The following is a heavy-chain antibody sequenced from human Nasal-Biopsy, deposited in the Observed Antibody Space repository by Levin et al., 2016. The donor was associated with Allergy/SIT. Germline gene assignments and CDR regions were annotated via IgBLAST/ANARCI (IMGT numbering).Heavy chain of an antibody. Sequence: SETLSLTCSVSSGSITSSSYYRGWIRQPPGKGLEWIGSIYYSGNTYYNPSLKSRVSLSVDTPKNQFSLKLISVTAADTAVYYCVSGYSSSWVDNWGQGTLVTVSS. V-gene: IGHV4-39*01. D-gene: IGHD6-13*01. CDR1: SGSITSSSYY. CDR3: VSGYSSSWVDN. CDR2: IYYSGNT. J-gene: IGHJ4*02.